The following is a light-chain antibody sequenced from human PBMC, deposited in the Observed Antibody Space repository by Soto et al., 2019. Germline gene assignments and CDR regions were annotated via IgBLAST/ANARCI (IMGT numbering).Light chain of an antibody. CDR3: QSFDTRLNSVV. V-gene: IGLV1-40*01. CDR1: SSNIGAGYD. J-gene: IGLJ2*01. Sequence: VVTQPPSVSGAPGQRVTISCSGSSSNIGAGYDVHWYQQFPGTAPKLLIYGNNNRPSGVPDRFSGSKSGTSASLAITGLQAEDEADYYCQSFDTRLNSVVFGGGTKVTVL. CDR2: GNN.